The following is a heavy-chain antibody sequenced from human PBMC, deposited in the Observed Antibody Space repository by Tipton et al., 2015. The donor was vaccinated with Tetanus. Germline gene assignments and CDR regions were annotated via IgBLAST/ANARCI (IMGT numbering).Heavy chain of an antibody. CDR2: IYFKGDT. Sequence: TLSLTCTVSGGSISDKKYYWGWIRQAPGKGLERIASIYFKGDTYYSPSLKSRLTIDVDTSQNRFSLKLTSVSTADTAVYYCARHLYGYWFDPWGPGALVTVSS. J-gene: IGHJ5*02. CDR3: ARHLYGYWFDP. CDR1: GGSISDKKYY. V-gene: IGHV4-39*01. D-gene: IGHD2/OR15-2a*01.